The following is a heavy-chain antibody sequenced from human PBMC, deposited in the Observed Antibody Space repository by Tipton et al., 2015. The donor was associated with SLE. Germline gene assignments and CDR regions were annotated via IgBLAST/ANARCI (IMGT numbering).Heavy chain of an antibody. CDR1: GVSISSGGYA. CDR2: IYHSGST. CDR3: ARDLGYGLDV. D-gene: IGHD7-27*01. V-gene: IGHV4-30-2*01. Sequence: TLSLTCAVSGVSISSGGYAWSWIRQPPGKGLERIGYIYHSGSTYYNPSLKSRLTLSVDTSKNHLSLNLTSVTAADTAVYYCARDLGYGLDVWGQGTTVTVSS. J-gene: IGHJ6*02.